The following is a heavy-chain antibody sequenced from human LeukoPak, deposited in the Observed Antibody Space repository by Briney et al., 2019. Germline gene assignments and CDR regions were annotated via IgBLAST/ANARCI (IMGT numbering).Heavy chain of an antibody. Sequence: GRSLRLSCAASGFTFSSYAMHWVRQAPGKGLEWVAVISYDGSNKHYADSVKGRFTISRDNSKNTLYLQMNSLRAEDTAVYYCAKDKWELEAFDIWGQGTMVTVSS. V-gene: IGHV3-30-3*01. CDR3: AKDKWELEAFDI. D-gene: IGHD1-26*01. CDR1: GFTFSSYA. CDR2: ISYDGSNK. J-gene: IGHJ3*02.